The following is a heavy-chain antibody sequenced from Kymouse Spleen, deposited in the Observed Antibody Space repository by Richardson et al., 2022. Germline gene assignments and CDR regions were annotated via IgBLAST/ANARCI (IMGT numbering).Heavy chain of an antibody. CDR2: IWYDGSNK. CDR1: GFTFSSYG. V-gene: IGHV3-33*01. Sequence: QVQLVESGGGVVQPGRSLRLSCAASGFTFSSYGMHWVRQAPGKGLEWVAVIWYDGSNKYYADSVKGRFTISRDNSKNTLYLQMNSLRAEDTAVYYCARMTTVTTSYAFDIWGQGTMVTVSS. J-gene: IGHJ3*02. D-gene: IGHD4-11,IGHD4-11*01. CDR3: ARMTTVTTSYAFDI.